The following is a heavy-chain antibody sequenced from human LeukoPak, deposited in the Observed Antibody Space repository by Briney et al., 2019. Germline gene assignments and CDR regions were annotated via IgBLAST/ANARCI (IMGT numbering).Heavy chain of an antibody. CDR2: ISGSGAIL. Sequence: GGSLRLSCAASGFTFSSFVMSWVRQAPGKGLEWVSTISGSGAILDYADSVKGRFTFSRDNSRNMVYLQMNSLRAEDTAVYYCAKDLYDILTGLFDYWGQGTLVTVSS. D-gene: IGHD3-9*01. CDR1: GFTFSSFV. J-gene: IGHJ4*02. CDR3: AKDLYDILTGLFDY. V-gene: IGHV3-23*01.